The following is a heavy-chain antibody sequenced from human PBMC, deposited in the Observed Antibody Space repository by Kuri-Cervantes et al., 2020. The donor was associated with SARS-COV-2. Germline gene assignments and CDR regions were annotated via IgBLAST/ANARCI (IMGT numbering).Heavy chain of an antibody. Sequence: GGSLRLSCAASGFTFSSYAMSWVRQAPGKGLEWVSVIYSGGSTYYADSVKGRFTISRDNSKNTLYLQMNSLRAEDTAVYYCARGPPAAVGLYYFDYWAREPWSPSPQ. CDR3: ARGPPAAVGLYYFDY. CDR1: GFTFSSYA. CDR2: IYSGGST. D-gene: IGHD6-19*01. J-gene: IGHJ4*02. V-gene: IGHV3-53*01.